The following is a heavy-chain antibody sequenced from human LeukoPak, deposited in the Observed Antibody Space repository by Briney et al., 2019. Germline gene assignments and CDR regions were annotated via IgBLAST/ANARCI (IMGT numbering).Heavy chain of an antibody. CDR3: ATVRSPYRARYYYYMDV. D-gene: IGHD1-14*01. J-gene: IGHJ6*03. CDR1: GYTLTELS. V-gene: IGHV1-24*01. Sequence: ASVKVSCKVSGYTLTELSMRWVRQAPGKGLEWMGGFDPEDGETIYAQKFQGRVTMTEDTSTDTAYMELSSLRSEDTAVYYCATVRSPYRARYYYYMDVWGKGTTVTVSS. CDR2: FDPEDGET.